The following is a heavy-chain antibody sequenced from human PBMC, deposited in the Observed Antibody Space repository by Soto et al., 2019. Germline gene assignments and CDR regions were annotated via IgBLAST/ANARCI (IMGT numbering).Heavy chain of an antibody. CDR1: GDSISISSYY. V-gene: IGHV4-39*07. Sequence: PSETLSLTCTISGDSISISSYYWAWIRQPPGKGLEWIGSMYYSGSTYNNPSLKSRVTMSVDTSKNQVSLKLSSVTAADTAVYYCARDLIGGYYGSGSYGGGNWFDPWGQGTLVTVSS. J-gene: IGHJ5*02. CDR3: ARDLIGGYYGSGSYGGGNWFDP. CDR2: MYYSGST. D-gene: IGHD3-10*01.